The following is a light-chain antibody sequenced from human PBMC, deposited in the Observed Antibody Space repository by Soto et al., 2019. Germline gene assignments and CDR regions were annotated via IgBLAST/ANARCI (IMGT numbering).Light chain of an antibody. CDR2: GAS. Sequence: EIVLTQSPGTLSLSPGERATLSCRASQSVSSNYLAWYQQKPGHAPRLLIYGASKRATGIADRFSGSGSGTDFTLTINRLEPEDFAVYYCRQYGSSPLFTFGPGTKVEIK. CDR1: QSVSSNY. V-gene: IGKV3-20*01. CDR3: RQYGSSPLFT. J-gene: IGKJ3*01.